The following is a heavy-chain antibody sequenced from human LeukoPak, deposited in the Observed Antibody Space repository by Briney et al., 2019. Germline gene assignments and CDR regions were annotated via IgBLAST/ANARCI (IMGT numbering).Heavy chain of an antibody. CDR1: GGTFSSYA. V-gene: IGHV1-69*05. J-gene: IGHJ5*02. CDR2: IIPIFGTA. Sequence: SVKVSCKASGGTFSSYAISWVRQAPGQGLEWTGGIIPIFGTANYAQKFQGRVTITTDESTSTAYMELSSLRSEDTAVYYCARDLAFRSSSWYGWFDPWGQGTLVTVSS. CDR3: ARDLAFRSSSWYGWFDP. D-gene: IGHD6-13*01.